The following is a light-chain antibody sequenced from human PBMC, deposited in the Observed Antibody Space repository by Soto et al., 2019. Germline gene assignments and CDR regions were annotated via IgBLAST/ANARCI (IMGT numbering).Light chain of an antibody. CDR3: QQYYDTPT. J-gene: IGKJ1*01. CDR2: WAS. CDR1: QTVLYSSNNKNY. Sequence: DIVMTQSPDSLTVSLGERATINCKSSQTVLYSSNNKNYLAWYQQKPGQPPKLLIYWASTRVSGVPDRFSGSGSGTDFTLTISSLQAEDVAVYYCQQYYDTPTFGQGTKVEIK. V-gene: IGKV4-1*01.